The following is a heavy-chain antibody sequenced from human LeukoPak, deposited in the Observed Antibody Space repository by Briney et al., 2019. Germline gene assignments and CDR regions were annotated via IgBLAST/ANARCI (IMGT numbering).Heavy chain of an antibody. J-gene: IGHJ4*02. CDR3: ARDRGSGFFDY. D-gene: IGHD3-10*01. CDR2: IYHSGST. CDR1: GGSISSGGYY. V-gene: IGHV4-30-2*01. Sequence: SETLSLTCTVSGGSISSGGYYWSWIRQPPGQGLEWIGYIYHSGSTYYNPSLKSRVTISVDRSKNQFSLKLSSVTAADTAVYYCARDRGSGFFDYWGQGTLVTVSS.